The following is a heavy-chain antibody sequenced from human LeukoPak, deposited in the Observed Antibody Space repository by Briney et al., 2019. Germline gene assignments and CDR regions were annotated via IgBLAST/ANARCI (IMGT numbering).Heavy chain of an antibody. CDR1: GFIFSSYW. CDR3: ARAGVVTKWIDY. CDR2: IKQDGSEK. Sequence: GGSLRLSCAASGFIFSSYWMSWVRQAPGKGLEWVANIKQDGSEKYYVDSVKGRFTISRDNAKNSLYLQMNSLRAEDTAVYFCARAGVVTKWIDYWGQGTLVTVSS. D-gene: IGHD2-21*02. J-gene: IGHJ4*02. V-gene: IGHV3-7*03.